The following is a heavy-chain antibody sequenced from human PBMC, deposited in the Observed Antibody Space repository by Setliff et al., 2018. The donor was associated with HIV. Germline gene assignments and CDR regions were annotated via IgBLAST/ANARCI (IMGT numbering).Heavy chain of an antibody. J-gene: IGHJ4*02. D-gene: IGHD3-3*01. CDR3: ARGVNFDY. V-gene: IGHV4-59*01. Sequence: SETLSLTCTVSGGSISEYYWSWIRQPPGKGLEWIGYIDYSGSTNYNASLKSRLTISVDTSRNQFSLKLTSVTAADTAIYYCARGVNFDYWGQGTQVTVSS. CDR2: IDYSGST. CDR1: GGSISEYY.